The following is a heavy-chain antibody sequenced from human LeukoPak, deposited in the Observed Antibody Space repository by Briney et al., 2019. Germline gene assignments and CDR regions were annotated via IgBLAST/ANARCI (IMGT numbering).Heavy chain of an antibody. CDR1: GFTFTNHW. CDR2: IREDGTEK. V-gene: IGHV3-7*01. CDR3: ATSTYCSGGNCYSRTLQY. D-gene: IGHD2-15*01. J-gene: IGHJ4*02. Sequence: GGSLRLSCEASGFTFTNHWMSWIRQAPGKGPEWVANIREDGTEKKYAGSVEGRFTISRDNAKTTLYLQMNSLRAEDTAVYYCATSTYCSGGNCYSRTLQYWGQGTLVTVSS.